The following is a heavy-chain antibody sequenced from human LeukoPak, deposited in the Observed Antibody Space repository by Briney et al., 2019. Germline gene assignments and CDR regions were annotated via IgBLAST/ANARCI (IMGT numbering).Heavy chain of an antibody. CDR3: ARALHAYMVTSRGGYNYYHMDV. D-gene: IGHD2-21*02. V-gene: IGHV1-69*06. J-gene: IGHJ6*03. CDR2: IIPIFGTA. Sequence: SVKVSRKASGGTFSTYVTSWVRLAPGQGLEWMGRIIPIFGTANYAQKFQGRVTITADKSTSTAYMELKSLRSEDTGVYYCARALHAYMVTSRGGYNYYHMDVWGRGTTVTAS. CDR1: GGTFSTYV.